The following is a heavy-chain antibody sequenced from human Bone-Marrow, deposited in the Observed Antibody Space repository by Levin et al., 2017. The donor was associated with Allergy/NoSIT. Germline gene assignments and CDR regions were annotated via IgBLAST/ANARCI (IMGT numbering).Heavy chain of an antibody. CDR2: INPNSGVT. CDR3: ARARVLAATSFGY. J-gene: IGHJ4*02. D-gene: IGHD2-15*01. CDR1: GYTFTDYF. V-gene: IGHV1-2*02. Sequence: GESLKISCKASGYTFTDYFMYWVRQAPGQGLEWLGSINPNSGVTSYAQNFQGRVTMTRDTSISTAYMELNSLSHDDTAFYYCARARVLAATSFGYWGQGTLVTVSS.